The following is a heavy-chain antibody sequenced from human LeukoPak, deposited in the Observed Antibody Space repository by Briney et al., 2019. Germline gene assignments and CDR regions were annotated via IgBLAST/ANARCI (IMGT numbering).Heavy chain of an antibody. CDR1: GFTVSSNY. D-gene: IGHD6-19*01. J-gene: IGHJ4*02. Sequence: GGSLRLSCAASGFTVSSNYMSWVRQAPGKGLEWVSAISGSGGSTYYADSVKGRFTISRDNSRNTLYLQMNSLRAEDTAVYYCARPAKQWLVLGFADYWGQGTLVTVSS. V-gene: IGHV3-23*01. CDR3: ARPAKQWLVLGFADY. CDR2: ISGSGGST.